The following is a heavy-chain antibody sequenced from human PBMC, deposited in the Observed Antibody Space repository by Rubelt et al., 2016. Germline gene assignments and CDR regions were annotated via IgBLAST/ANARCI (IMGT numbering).Heavy chain of an antibody. CDR3: VTFRPTTPFDY. D-gene: IGHD1-26*01. Sequence: EVQLVESGGDLVQPGGSLRLSCAASGFSVSSNYMSWVRQAPGKGLEWVSIIYSGGSTYYADSVKGRFTVARDTSKNILVLQMINLRPDDTAMYYCVTFRPTTPFDYWGQGTLVTVSS. V-gene: IGHV3-53*01. J-gene: IGHJ4*02. CDR1: GFSVSSNY. CDR2: IYSGGST.